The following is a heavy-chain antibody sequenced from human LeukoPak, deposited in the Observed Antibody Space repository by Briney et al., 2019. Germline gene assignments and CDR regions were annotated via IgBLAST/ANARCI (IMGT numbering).Heavy chain of an antibody. Sequence: ASVKVSCKASGYTFTSYDMHWVRQATGQGLEWMGWMNPNTGNTGYAQKFQGRVTMTRNTSISTAYMELSSLRSEDTAVYYCARGCAIGVTGWWFDPWGQGALVTVSS. CDR1: GYTFTSYD. V-gene: IGHV1-8*01. J-gene: IGHJ5*02. D-gene: IGHD1-20*01. CDR2: MNPNTGNT. CDR3: ARGCAIGVTGWWFDP.